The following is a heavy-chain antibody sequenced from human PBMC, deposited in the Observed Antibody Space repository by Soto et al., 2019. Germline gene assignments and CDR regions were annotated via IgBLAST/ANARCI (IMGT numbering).Heavy chain of an antibody. CDR1: GFTFSSYA. CDR2: ISGSGGST. D-gene: IGHD3-22*01. CDR3: AKEAESYYYDSSGYYDY. V-gene: IGHV3-23*01. Sequence: PVGSLRLSCAASGFTFSSYAMSWVRQAPGKGLEWVSAISGSGGSTYYADSVKGRFTISRDNSKNTLYLQMNSLRAEDTAVYYCAKEAESYYYDSSGYYDYWGQGTLVTVSS. J-gene: IGHJ4*02.